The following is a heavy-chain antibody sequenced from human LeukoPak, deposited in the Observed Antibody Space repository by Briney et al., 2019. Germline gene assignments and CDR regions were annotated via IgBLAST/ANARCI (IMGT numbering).Heavy chain of an antibody. CDR1: GFTFNSCA. Sequence: PGGSLRLSCAASGFTFNSCAMTWVRQAPGKGLEWVSSISDSGSSTYYADSVKGRFTISRDNSKNTLYLQMNSLRAEDTALYYCAKDMGPGHANPWFGGRPDYWGQGTLVTVSS. D-gene: IGHD3-10*01. V-gene: IGHV3-23*01. J-gene: IGHJ4*02. CDR2: ISDSGSST. CDR3: AKDMGPGHANPWFGGRPDY.